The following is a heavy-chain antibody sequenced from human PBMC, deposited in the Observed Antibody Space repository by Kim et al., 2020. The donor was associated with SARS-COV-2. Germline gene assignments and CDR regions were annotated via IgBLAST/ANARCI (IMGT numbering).Heavy chain of an antibody. Sequence: PSFQGPVTISPDKSISTAYLQWSSLKASDTAMYYCARATGYHPYYGMDVWGQGTTVTVSS. CDR3: ARATGYHPYYGMDV. J-gene: IGHJ6*02. V-gene: IGHV5-51*01. D-gene: IGHD6-25*01.